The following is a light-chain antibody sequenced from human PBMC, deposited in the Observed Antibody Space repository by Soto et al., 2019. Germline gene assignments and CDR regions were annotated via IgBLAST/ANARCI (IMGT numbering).Light chain of an antibody. CDR1: QGITNY. CDR3: QQYDNLPIT. V-gene: IGKV1-33*01. J-gene: IGKJ5*01. Sequence: DIQMTHSPSSLSAAVGDRVTITCQASQGITNYLNWYQQKPGKAPKLLIYGASNLETGVPSRFSGSGSGTDFTFTISSLQPEDIATYYCQQYDNLPITFGQGTRLEIK. CDR2: GAS.